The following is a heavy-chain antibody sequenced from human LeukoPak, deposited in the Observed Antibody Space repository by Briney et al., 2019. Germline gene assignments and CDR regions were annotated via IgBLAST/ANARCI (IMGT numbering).Heavy chain of an antibody. Sequence: SETLSLTCAVSGYSITSGYYWAWIRQPPGKGLEWIGNIYHTGSTYYNPSLKSRVTVSVDTSKNQFSLKLSSVTAADTAVYYCTRALRAYYDFWSGYYPGAFDIWGQGTMVTVSS. D-gene: IGHD3-3*01. CDR3: TRALRAYYDFWSGYYPGAFDI. CDR2: IYHTGST. J-gene: IGHJ3*02. V-gene: IGHV4-38-2*01. CDR1: GYSITSGYY.